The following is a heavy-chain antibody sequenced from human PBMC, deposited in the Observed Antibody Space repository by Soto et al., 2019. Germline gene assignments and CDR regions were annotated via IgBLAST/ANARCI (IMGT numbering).Heavy chain of an antibody. CDR1: GYTFTSYG. CDR3: ARASNGDYSTFYYYGMEV. D-gene: IGHD4-17*01. CDR2: ISAYNGNT. J-gene: IGHJ6*02. V-gene: IGHV1-18*01. Sequence: ASVKVSCKASGYTFTSYGISWVRQAPGQGLEWMGWISAYNGNTSYAQKLQGRVTMTTDTSTSTAYMELRSLRSDDTAVYYCARASNGDYSTFYYYGMEVWGQGTTVTGSS.